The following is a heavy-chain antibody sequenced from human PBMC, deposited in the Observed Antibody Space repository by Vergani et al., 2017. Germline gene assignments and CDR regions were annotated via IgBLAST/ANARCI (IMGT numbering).Heavy chain of an antibody. J-gene: IGHJ5*02. CDR1: GYSISGGYY. Sequence: QVQLQESGPGVVRPSGTLSLKCSVSGYSISGGYYWALLRQTPGKGLEWIGQIYHSGVTHYNPSFKSRVTMSVAASKNQFSLELDSVTAADTAIYYCARTPPANDAPAWFAPWGRGIRVTVSS. V-gene: IGHV4-38-2*02. CDR2: IYHSGVT. CDR3: ARTPPANDAPAWFAP. D-gene: IGHD2-15*01.